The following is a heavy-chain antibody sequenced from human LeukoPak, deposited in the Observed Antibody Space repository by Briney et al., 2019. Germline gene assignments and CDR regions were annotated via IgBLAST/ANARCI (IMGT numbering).Heavy chain of an antibody. D-gene: IGHD6-13*01. CDR3: ASLPIAAAGTSLDY. V-gene: IGHV3-53*01. J-gene: IGHJ4*02. CDR2: IYSGGSK. CDR1: GFTVSSNY. Sequence: PGGSLRLSCAAPGFTVSSNYMSWVRQAPGKGLEWVSVIYSGGSKYYADSVKGRFTISRDNSKNTLYLQMNSLRAEDTAVYYCASLPIAAAGTSLDYWGQGTLVTVSS.